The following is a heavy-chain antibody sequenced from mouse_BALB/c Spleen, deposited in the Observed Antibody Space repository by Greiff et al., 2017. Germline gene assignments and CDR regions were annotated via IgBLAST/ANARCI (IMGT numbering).Heavy chain of an antibody. J-gene: IGHJ3*01. CDR2: IWAGGST. CDR1: GFSLTSYG. V-gene: IGHV2-9*02. Sequence: VQLQESGPGLVAPSQSLSITCTVSGFSLTSYGVHWVRQPPGKGLEWLGVIWAGGSTNYNSALMSRLSISKDNSKSQVFLKMNSLQTDDTAMYYCAREDDYDEKAYWGQGTLVTVSA. D-gene: IGHD2-4*01. CDR3: AREDDYDEKAY.